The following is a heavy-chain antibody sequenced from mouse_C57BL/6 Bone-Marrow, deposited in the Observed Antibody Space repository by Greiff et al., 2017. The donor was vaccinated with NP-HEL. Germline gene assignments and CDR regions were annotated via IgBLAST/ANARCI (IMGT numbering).Heavy chain of an antibody. J-gene: IGHJ3*01. CDR2: IDPSDSYT. CDR3: ERAYYSSFAY. V-gene: IGHV1-50*01. Sequence: QVQLQQPGAELVKPGASVKLSCKASGYTFTSYWMQWVKQRPGQGLEWIGEIDPSDSYTNYNQKFKGKATLNVDTSSSTAYRQLSSLTSEDSAVYYCERAYYSSFAYWGQGTLVTVSA. CDR1: GYTFTSYW. D-gene: IGHD2-12*01.